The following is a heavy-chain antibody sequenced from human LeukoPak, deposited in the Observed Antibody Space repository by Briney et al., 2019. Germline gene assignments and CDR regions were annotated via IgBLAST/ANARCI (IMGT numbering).Heavy chain of an antibody. Sequence: ASVKVSCKASGYTFTSYGISWVRQAPGQGLEWMGWISAYNGNTNYAQKLQGRVTMTTDTSTSTAYMELRSLRSDDTAVYYCARDYWFGELSRGPRFDYWGQGTLVTVSS. V-gene: IGHV1-18*01. CDR2: ISAYNGNT. CDR3: ARDYWFGELSRGPRFDY. J-gene: IGHJ4*02. CDR1: GYTFTSYG. D-gene: IGHD3-10*01.